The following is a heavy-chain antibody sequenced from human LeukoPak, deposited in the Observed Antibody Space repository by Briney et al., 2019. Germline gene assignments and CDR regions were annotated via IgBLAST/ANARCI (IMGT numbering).Heavy chain of an antibody. CDR1: GFTFSSYW. V-gene: IGHV3-7*04. Sequence: GRSLRLSCAASGFTFSSYWMSWVRQAPGKGREWVANIKEDGSAKYSVDSVKGRFTISRDNAKNTLYLQMNSLRAEDTAVYYCARDSPGYGAYDLGWGQGTLVTVSS. D-gene: IGHD5-12*01. CDR3: ARDSPGYGAYDLG. J-gene: IGHJ4*02. CDR2: IKEDGSAK.